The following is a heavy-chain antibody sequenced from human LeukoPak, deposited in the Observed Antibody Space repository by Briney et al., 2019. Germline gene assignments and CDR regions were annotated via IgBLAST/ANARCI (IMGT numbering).Heavy chain of an antibody. D-gene: IGHD1-26*01. V-gene: IGHV3-23*01. J-gene: IGHJ4*02. CDR3: AKALIVGATVDYFDY. Sequence: GGSLRLSCAASGFTFSSYAMSWVRQAPGKGLEWVSVISGSGGSTYYADSVKGRFTISRDNSKNTLYLQMNSLRAEDTAVYYCAKALIVGATVDYFDYWGQGTLVTVSS. CDR2: ISGSGGST. CDR1: GFTFSSYA.